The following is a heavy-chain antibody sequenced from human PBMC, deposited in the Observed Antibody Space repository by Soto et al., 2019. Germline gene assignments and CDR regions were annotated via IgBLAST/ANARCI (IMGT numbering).Heavy chain of an antibody. CDR3: AHAVAGTLGGAGDPLDY. J-gene: IGHJ4*02. V-gene: IGHV1-18*01. Sequence: ASVKVSCKASGYTFTSYGISWVRQAPGQGLEWMGWISAYNGNTNYAQKLQGRVTMTTDTSTSTAYMELRSLRSDDTAVHYCAHAVAGTLGGAGDPLDYWGQGTLVNVSS. CDR1: GYTFTSYG. D-gene: IGHD6-19*01. CDR2: ISAYNGNT.